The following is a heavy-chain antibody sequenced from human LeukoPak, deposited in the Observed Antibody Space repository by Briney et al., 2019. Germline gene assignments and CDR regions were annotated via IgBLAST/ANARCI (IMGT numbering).Heavy chain of an antibody. D-gene: IGHD3-16*02. CDR3: ARDVNDYVWGSYRTDY. V-gene: IGHV3-21*01. CDR1: GFTFSSSG. Sequence: GGSLRLSCAASGFTFSSSGMNWVRQAPGKGLEWVSSITSSSTYIYYADSVRGRFTISRDNAKNSLYLQMNSLRDEDTAVYYCARDVNDYVWGSYRTDYWGQGTLVTVSS. CDR2: ITSSSTYI. J-gene: IGHJ4*02.